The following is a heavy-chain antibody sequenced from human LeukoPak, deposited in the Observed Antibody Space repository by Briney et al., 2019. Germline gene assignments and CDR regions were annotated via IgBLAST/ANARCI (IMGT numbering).Heavy chain of an antibody. CDR1: GFTFSSYA. CDR2: INDRGRNI. CDR3: GESDYGYWFDP. D-gene: IGHD4-17*01. J-gene: IGHJ5*02. Sequence: PGGSLRLSCAASGFTFSSYAMGWVRQAPGKGLEWVSAINDRGRNIYYADSVKGRFTISRDNSKNTLYLQMNSLRVEDTAIYYCGESDYGYWFDPWGQGTLVTVSS. V-gene: IGHV3-23*01.